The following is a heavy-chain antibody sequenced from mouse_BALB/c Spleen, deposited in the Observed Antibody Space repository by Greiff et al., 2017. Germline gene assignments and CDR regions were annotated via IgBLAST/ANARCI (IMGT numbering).Heavy chain of an antibody. CDR1: GYTFSSYW. CDR3: ARTLLYYDYDY. J-gene: IGHJ2*01. CDR2: ILPGSGST. D-gene: IGHD2-4*01. V-gene: IGHV1-9*01. Sequence: QVQLQQSGAELMKPGASVKISCKATGYTFSSYWIEWVKQRPGHGLEWIGEILPGSGSTNYNEKFKGKATFTADTSSNTAYMQLSSLTSEDSAVYYCARTLLYYDYDYWGQGTTLTVSS.